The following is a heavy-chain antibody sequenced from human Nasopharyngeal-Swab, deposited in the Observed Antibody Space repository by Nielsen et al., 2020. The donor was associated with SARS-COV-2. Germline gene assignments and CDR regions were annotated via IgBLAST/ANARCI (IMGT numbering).Heavy chain of an antibody. J-gene: IGHJ6*03. D-gene: IGHD6-13*01. CDR2: IYSGGST. V-gene: IGHV3-53*04. CDR3: ARDRVGTYSSSRYRFRTYYYYYMDV. CDR1: GFTVSSNY. Sequence: GGSLRLSCAASGFTVSSNYMSWVRRAPGKGLEWVSVIYSGGSTYYADSVKGRFTISRHNSKNTLYLQMNSLRAEDTAVYYCARDRVGTYSSSRYRFRTYYYYYMDVWGKGTTVTVSS.